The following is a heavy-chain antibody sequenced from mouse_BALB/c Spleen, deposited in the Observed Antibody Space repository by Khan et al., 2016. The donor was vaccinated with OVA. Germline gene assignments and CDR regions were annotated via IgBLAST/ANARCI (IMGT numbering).Heavy chain of an antibody. J-gene: IGHJ2*01. V-gene: IGHV2-9*02. Sequence: VQLQSSGPGLMAPSQSLSITCTVSGFSLTRYGVHWVRQPPGQGLDLLGVIWAGGSTNYTSALMSRLSIGKDNSKSQVFLNMNSLQTDDTAMYYCARLEDIWGQGTTLTVS. CDR3: ARLEDI. CDR1: GFSLTRYG. D-gene: IGHD1-3*01. CDR2: IWAGGST.